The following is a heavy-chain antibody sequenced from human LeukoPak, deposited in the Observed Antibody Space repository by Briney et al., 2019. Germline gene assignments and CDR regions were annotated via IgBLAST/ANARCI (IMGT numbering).Heavy chain of an antibody. CDR3: ATGTSWYYYY. CDR2: MYHSGST. V-gene: IGHV4-4*02. D-gene: IGHD2-2*01. CDR1: GGSISNDKW. J-gene: IGHJ4*02. Sequence: PSETLSLTCAVSGGSISNDKWWSWVRQSPVKGLEWIGEMYHSGSTNYNPSLKSRVTIPVDKSNNQFSLKLISVTAADTAMYYCATGTSWYYYYWGQGTLVTVSS.